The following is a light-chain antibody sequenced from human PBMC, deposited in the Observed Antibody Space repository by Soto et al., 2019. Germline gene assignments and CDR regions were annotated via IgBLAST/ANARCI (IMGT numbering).Light chain of an antibody. CDR2: DAS. CDR1: QSVSSY. CDR3: QQRSNWPPA. V-gene: IGKV3-11*01. Sequence: EIVLTQSPATLSLSPGERATLSCRASQSVSSYLAWYQQKPGQAPRLLIYDASNRATGFPARFSGSGSGTDFTLNISSLEPEDFAVYYCQQRSNWPPAFGQGTKVEIK. J-gene: IGKJ1*01.